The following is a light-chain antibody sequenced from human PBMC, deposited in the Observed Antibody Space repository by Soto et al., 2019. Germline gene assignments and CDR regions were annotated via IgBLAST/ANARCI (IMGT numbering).Light chain of an antibody. CDR2: AAS. J-gene: IGKJ1*01. CDR1: QSLSSGF. CDR3: QQFASLPRT. V-gene: IGKV3-20*01. Sequence: EIVLTQSPGTLSLSPGESGTLSCRASQSLSSGFLAWYQQRPGQAPRLLIYAASSRAIGIPDRFSGTGSGTDFTLTISRLEPEDFAVYYCQQFASLPRTFGQGTKVEIK.